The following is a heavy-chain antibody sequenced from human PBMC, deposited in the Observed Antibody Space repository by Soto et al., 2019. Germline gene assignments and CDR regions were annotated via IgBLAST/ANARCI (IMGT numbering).Heavy chain of an antibody. V-gene: IGHV4-34*01. J-gene: IGHJ6*03. D-gene: IGHD3-10*01. Sequence: QVQLQQWGAGLLKPSETLSLTCAVYGGSFSGYYWSWIRQTPGKGLELIGEINDGGSTNNNPSSKSRVTILVDTPKNQFSLKLSSGTAADTAVYYCARVLLLWFGELSRRGGYYYYMDVGGKGTTVTVSS. CDR1: GGSFSGYY. CDR2: INDGGST. CDR3: ARVLLLWFGELSRRGGYYYYMDV.